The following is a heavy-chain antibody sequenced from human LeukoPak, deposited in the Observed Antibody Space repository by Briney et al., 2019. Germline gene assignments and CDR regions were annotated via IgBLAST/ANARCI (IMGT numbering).Heavy chain of an antibody. CDR1: GFTFSSYA. V-gene: IGHV3-23*01. Sequence: PGGSLRLSCAASGFTFSSYAMGWVRQAPGKGLEWVSAISGSGGSTYYADSVKGRFTISRDNSKNTLYLQMNSLRAEDTAVYYCAKDAPYDFWSGYDAFDIWGQGTMVTVSS. CDR2: ISGSGGST. J-gene: IGHJ3*02. D-gene: IGHD3-3*01. CDR3: AKDAPYDFWSGYDAFDI.